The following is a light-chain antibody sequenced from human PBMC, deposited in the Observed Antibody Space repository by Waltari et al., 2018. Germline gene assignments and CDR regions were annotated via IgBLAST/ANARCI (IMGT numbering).Light chain of an antibody. CDR3: QHYVRLPAT. CDR1: QSVSKY. J-gene: IGKJ1*01. CDR2: HAS. Sequence: EIVLTQSPGTLSLSPGERVTLSCRASQSVSKYLAWYQQRPGQAPRLFLYHASTRATGIPDRFSGSGSGTDFSLTISRLEPEDFAVYYCQHYVRLPATFGQGTRVEIK. V-gene: IGKV3-20*01.